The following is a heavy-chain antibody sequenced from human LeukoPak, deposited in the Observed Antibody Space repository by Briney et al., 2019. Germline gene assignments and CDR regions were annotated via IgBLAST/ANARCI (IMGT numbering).Heavy chain of an antibody. CDR2: LYYSGST. CDR1: GGSISSSSYY. V-gene: IGHV4-39*07. J-gene: IGHJ4*02. CDR3: ARGYYDYVWGSYRQALYYFDY. Sequence: SETLSLTCTVSGGSISSSSYYWGWIRQPPGKGLEWIGSLYYSGSTYYNPSLKSRVTISVDTSKNQFSLKLSSVTAADTAVYYCARGYYDYVWGSYRQALYYFDYWGQGTLVTVSS. D-gene: IGHD3-16*02.